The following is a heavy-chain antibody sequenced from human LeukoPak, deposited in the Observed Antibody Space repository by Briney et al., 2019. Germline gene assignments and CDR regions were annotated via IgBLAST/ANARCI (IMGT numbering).Heavy chain of an antibody. CDR3: ARARVAAAGSY. CDR1: GFTFSSDS. CDR2: ISSSSSYI. D-gene: IGHD6-13*01. J-gene: IGHJ4*02. Sequence: GGSLRLSCAASGFTFSSDSMNWVRQAPGKGLEWVSSISSSSSYIYYADSVKGRFTISRDNAKNSLYLQMNSLRAEDTAVYYCARARVAAAGSYWGQGTLVTVSS. V-gene: IGHV3-21*01.